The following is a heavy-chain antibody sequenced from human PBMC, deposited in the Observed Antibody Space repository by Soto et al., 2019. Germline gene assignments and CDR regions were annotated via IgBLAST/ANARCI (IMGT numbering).Heavy chain of an antibody. J-gene: IGHJ5*02. CDR2: IYYSGST. V-gene: IGHV4-59*12. CDR1: GGSISSSYY. Sequence: SETLSLTCTVSGGSISSSYYWSWIRQPPGKGLEWIGYIYYSGSTNYNPSLKSRVTISVDTSKNQFSLKLTSVTAADTAVYYCARGVIAVAGIYNWFDPWGQGTLVTVSS. D-gene: IGHD6-19*01. CDR3: ARGVIAVAGIYNWFDP.